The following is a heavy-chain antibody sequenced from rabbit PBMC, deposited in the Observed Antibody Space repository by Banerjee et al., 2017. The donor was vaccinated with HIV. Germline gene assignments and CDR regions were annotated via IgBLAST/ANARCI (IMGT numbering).Heavy chain of an antibody. CDR3: ASGYSDVYFNL. J-gene: IGHJ4*01. Sequence: QEQLEESGGDLVKPEGSLTLTCTASGFSFSNGYVMCWVRQAPGKGLEWIACMNTISGDTVYASWAKGRFTISKASWTTVTLQMTSLTAADTATYFCASGYSDVYFNLWGPGTL. D-gene: IGHD1-1*01. CDR1: GFSFSNGYV. V-gene: IGHV1S45*01. CDR2: MNTISGDT.